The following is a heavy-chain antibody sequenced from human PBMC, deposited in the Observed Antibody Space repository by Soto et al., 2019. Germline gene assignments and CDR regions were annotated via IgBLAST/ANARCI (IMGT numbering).Heavy chain of an antibody. V-gene: IGHV1-69*01. CDR1: GGTFSSYA. CDR2: IIPIFGTA. J-gene: IGHJ6*02. Sequence: QVQLVQSGADVNNPGSSVKVSCKASGGTFSSYAISWVPQAPGQVLEWIGGIIPIFGTANYAQKFQGRVTITADESTSTAYMELSSLSSEDTAVYYCARDLGYFSSTSCSRVGGMDVWGQGTTVTVSS. CDR3: ARDLGYFSSTSCSRVGGMDV. D-gene: IGHD2-2*01.